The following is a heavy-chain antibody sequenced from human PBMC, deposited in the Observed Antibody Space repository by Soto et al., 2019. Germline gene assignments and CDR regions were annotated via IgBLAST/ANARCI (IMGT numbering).Heavy chain of an antibody. Sequence: GASVKVSCKASGYTFTSYYMHWVRQAPGQGLEWMGIINPSGGSTSYAQKFQGRVTMTRDTSTSTVYMELSSLRSEDTAVYYCARDPPTYCSGGSCYYYYYMDVWGKGTTVTVSS. J-gene: IGHJ6*03. D-gene: IGHD2-15*01. CDR3: ARDPPTYCSGGSCYYYYYMDV. V-gene: IGHV1-46*03. CDR2: INPSGGST. CDR1: GYTFTSYY.